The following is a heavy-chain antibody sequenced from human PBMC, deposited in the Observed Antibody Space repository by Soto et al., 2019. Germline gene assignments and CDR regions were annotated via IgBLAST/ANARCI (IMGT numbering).Heavy chain of an antibody. CDR1: GSTFSRFF. V-gene: IGHV3-23*01. Sequence: VQLLESGGGLVQPGGSLRLSCTASGSTFSRFFMSWVLQAPGGGLDWVSSMSSSGDAAYYADSVKGRFTSSRDNRNNTLSLQMNTLRAEDTAVYDGVKIGVFRNGYLSHTLVDYWGQGHLVTVSS. J-gene: IGHJ4*02. D-gene: IGHD2-21*01. CDR3: VKIGVFRNGYLSHTLVDY. CDR2: MSSSGDAA.